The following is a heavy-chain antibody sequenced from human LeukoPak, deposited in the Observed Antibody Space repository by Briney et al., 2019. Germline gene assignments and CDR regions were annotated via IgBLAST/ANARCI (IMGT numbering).Heavy chain of an antibody. Sequence: GGSLRLSCAAAGFTFSSYDMSWVRQAPGKGLEWVSAISGSGDSTYYADSVKGRFTISRDNAKNSLYLQMNSLRAEDTAVYYCARARRREDLYAVAFDIWGQGTMVTVSS. D-gene: IGHD2/OR15-2a*01. CDR3: ARARRREDLYAVAFDI. CDR1: GFTFSSYD. J-gene: IGHJ3*02. V-gene: IGHV3-23*01. CDR2: ISGSGDST.